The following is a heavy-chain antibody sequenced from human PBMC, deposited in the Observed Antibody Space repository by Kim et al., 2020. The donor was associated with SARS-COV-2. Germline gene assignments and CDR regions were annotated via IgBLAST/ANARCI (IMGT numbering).Heavy chain of an antibody. D-gene: IGHD3-10*01. V-gene: IGHV4-59*08. J-gene: IGHJ5*02. CDR3: ARHLHATYYYGSGSHNWFDP. CDR2: IYYSGST. Sequence: SETLYLTCTVSGGSISSYYWSWIRQPPGKGLEWIGYIYYSGSTNYNPSLKSRVTISVDTSKNQFSLKLSSVTAADTAVYYCARHLHATYYYGSGSHNWFDPWGQGTLVTVSS. CDR1: GGSISSYY.